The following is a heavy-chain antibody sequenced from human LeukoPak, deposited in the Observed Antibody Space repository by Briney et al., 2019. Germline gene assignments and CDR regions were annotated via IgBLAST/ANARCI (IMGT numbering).Heavy chain of an antibody. CDR2: INPNSGGT. CDR1: GYTFTGYY. Sequence: GASVKVSCKASGYTFTGYYMHWVRQAPGQGLVWMGWINPNSGGTNCRVTMTRDTSISTAYMELSRLRSDDTAVYYCARGVVRGAIHIWGQGTMVTVSS. V-gene: IGHV1-2*02. J-gene: IGHJ3*02. CDR3: ARGVVRGAIHI. D-gene: IGHD3-10*01.